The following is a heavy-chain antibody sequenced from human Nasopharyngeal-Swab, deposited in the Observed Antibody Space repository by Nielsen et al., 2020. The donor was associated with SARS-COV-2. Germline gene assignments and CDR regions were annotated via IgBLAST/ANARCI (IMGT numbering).Heavy chain of an antibody. CDR1: GGSISSGGYY. Sequence: SETLSLTCTVSGGSISSGGYYWSWIRQHPGKGLEWIGYIYYSGSTNYNPSLKSRVTISVDTSKNQFSLKLSSVTAADTAVYYCARGGGSSSWVDYWGQGTLVTVSS. CDR3: ARGGGSSSWVDY. V-gene: IGHV4-61*08. J-gene: IGHJ4*02. D-gene: IGHD6-13*01. CDR2: IYYSGST.